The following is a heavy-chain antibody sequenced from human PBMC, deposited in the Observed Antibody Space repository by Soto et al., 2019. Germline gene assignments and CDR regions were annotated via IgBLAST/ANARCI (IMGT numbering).Heavy chain of an antibody. CDR3: ARDKEWLATQGVYYYYGMDV. CDR1: GYTFTGYY. CDR2: INPNSGGT. V-gene: IGHV1-2*02. D-gene: IGHD6-19*01. Sequence: ASVKVSCKASGYTFTGYYMHWVRQAPGQGLEWMGWINPNSGGTNYAQKFQGRVTMARDTSISTAYMELSRLRSDDTAVYYCARDKEWLATQGVYYYYGMDVWGQGTTVTV. J-gene: IGHJ6*02.